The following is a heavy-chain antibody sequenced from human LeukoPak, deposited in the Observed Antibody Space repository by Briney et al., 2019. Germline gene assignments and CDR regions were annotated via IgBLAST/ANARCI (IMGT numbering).Heavy chain of an antibody. Sequence: SETLSLTCAVYGGSFSGYYWSWIRQPPGKGLEWIGEINHSGSTYYNPSLKSRVTISVDTSKNQFSLKLSSVTAADTAVYYCARRQVRGVTSDGMDVWGQGTTVTVSS. CDR3: ARRQVRGVTSDGMDV. D-gene: IGHD3-10*01. V-gene: IGHV4-34*01. CDR1: GGSFSGYY. CDR2: INHSGST. J-gene: IGHJ6*02.